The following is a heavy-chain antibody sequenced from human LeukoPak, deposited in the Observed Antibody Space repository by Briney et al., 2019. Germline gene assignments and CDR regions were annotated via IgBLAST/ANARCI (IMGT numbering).Heavy chain of an antibody. D-gene: IGHD7-27*01. J-gene: IGHJ2*01. CDR3: ARHWGSDWYFDL. V-gene: IGHV4-4*09. CDR1: GGSISSYY. CDR2: IYTSGST. Sequence: SETLSLTCTVSGGSISSYYWRWLRQPPGKGLEGIGYIYTSGSTNYNPSLKSRVTISVDTSKNQFSLNLSSVTAADTAVYYCARHWGSDWYFDLWGRGTLVTVSS.